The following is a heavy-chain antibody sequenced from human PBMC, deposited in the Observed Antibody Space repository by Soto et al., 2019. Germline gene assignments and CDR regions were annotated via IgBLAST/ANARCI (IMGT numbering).Heavy chain of an antibody. J-gene: IGHJ6*02. CDR1: GDSFSNYA. CDR3: ARAVRTGFYGIDV. CDR2: LIPVFGTS. V-gene: IGHV1-69*01. Sequence: QVQLVQSGAEVKKPGFSVKVSCRASGDSFSNYAVNWLRQSPGRGLEWMGGLIPVFGTSNYAEKFQGRLTITADESTSTAYMELSSLTSEDTAVYYCARAVRTGFYGIDVWGQGTTVSVSS.